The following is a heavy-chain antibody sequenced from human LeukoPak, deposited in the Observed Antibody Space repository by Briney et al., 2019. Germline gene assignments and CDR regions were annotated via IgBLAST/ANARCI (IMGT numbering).Heavy chain of an antibody. CDR1: GGSISSGDYY. Sequence: PSETLSLTCTVSGGSISSGDYYWSWIRQPPGKGLEWIGYIYYSGCTYYNPSLKSRVTISVDTSKNQFSLKLSSVTAADTAVYYCARYGALLTFDYWGQGTLVTVSS. J-gene: IGHJ4*02. D-gene: IGHD3-16*01. V-gene: IGHV4-30-4*01. CDR2: IYYSGCT. CDR3: ARYGALLTFDY.